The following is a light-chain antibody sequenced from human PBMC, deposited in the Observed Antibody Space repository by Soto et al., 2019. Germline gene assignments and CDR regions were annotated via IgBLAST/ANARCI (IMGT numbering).Light chain of an antibody. CDR2: NVS. CDR1: STDIGTYNY. Sequence: QSVLTQPASVSGSPGQSITISCIGTSTDIGTYNYVAWYQQHPAKTPKLIIYNVSYRPSGASNRFSGSKSANTASLTISGLQAEDEADYYCSSYTTAGTYVFGPGTKVTVL. J-gene: IGLJ1*01. CDR3: SSYTTAGTYV. V-gene: IGLV2-14*01.